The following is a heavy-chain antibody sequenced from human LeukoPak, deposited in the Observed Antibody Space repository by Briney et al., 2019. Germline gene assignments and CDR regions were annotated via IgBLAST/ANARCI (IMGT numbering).Heavy chain of an antibody. J-gene: IGHJ4*02. V-gene: IGHV3-21*01. CDR1: GFTCSSYS. Sequence: GGSLRLSCVASGFTCSSYSMNWVRQAPGKGLEWVSSISSSSSYKYYTDSVKGRFTISRDNAKNSLYLQMNSLRAEDTAVYYCARSAAGTYYWGQGTLVTVSS. CDR2: ISSSSSYK. D-gene: IGHD1-1*01. CDR3: ARSAAGTYY.